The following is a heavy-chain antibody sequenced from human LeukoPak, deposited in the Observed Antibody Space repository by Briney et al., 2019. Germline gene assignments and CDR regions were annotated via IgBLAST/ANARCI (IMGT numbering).Heavy chain of an antibody. Sequence: GGSLRLSCAASGFTFSSYGMHWVCQAPGKGLEWVAVIWYDGSYKYYADSVKGRFTISRDNSKNTLYLQMNSLRAEDTAVYYCARDYAHSSSWYYNWFDPWGQGTLVTVSS. J-gene: IGHJ5*02. CDR3: ARDYAHSSSWYYNWFDP. D-gene: IGHD6-13*01. CDR1: GFTFSSYG. V-gene: IGHV3-33*01. CDR2: IWYDGSYK.